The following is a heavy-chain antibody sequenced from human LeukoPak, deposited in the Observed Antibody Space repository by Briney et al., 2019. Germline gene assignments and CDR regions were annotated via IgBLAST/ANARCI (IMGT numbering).Heavy chain of an antibody. D-gene: IGHD3-22*01. CDR2: ISWNGDYI. V-gene: IGHV3-9*01. J-gene: IGHJ4*02. Sequence: GRSLRLSCEASGFTFENYAIHWVRQAPGKGLEWVSGISWNGDYIGYADSVKGRFTISRDNAKNSLYLQMNSLRAEDTALYYCAKDSGLGSSGYYYYFDYWGQGTLVTVSS. CDR1: GFTFENYA. CDR3: AKDSGLGSSGYYYYFDY.